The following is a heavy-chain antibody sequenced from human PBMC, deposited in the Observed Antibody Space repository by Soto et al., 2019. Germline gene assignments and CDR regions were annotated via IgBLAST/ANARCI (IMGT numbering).Heavy chain of an antibody. CDR1: ESSFNNNW. CDR2: IYPADSDT. D-gene: IGHD6-25*01. CDR3: AKSVGAATFDYFDL. J-gene: IGHJ4*02. V-gene: IGHV5-51*01. Sequence: GESLKISCQGSESSFNNNWIGWVRQMPGKGLEWMGIIYPADSDTRYSPSFQGQVTLSADGSIRTAYLQWKSVKASDTAMYYCAKSVGAATFDYFDLWGQGTLVTVSS.